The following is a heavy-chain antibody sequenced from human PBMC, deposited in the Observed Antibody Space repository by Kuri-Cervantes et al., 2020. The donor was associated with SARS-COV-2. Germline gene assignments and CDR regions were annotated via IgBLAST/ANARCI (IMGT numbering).Heavy chain of an antibody. CDR3: ARGMELYIPRAFDI. Sequence: SETLSLTCAVYGGSFSGYYWSWIRQPPGKGLEWIGEINHSGSTNYNPSLKSRVTISVDMSKNQFSLKLSSVTAADTAVYYCARGMELYIPRAFDIWGQGTMVTVSS. CDR2: INHSGST. J-gene: IGHJ3*02. V-gene: IGHV4-34*01. CDR1: GGSFSGYY. D-gene: IGHD1-7*01.